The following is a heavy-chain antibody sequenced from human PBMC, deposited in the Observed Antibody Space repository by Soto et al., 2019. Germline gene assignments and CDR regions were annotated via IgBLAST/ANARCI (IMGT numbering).Heavy chain of an antibody. J-gene: IGHJ4*02. CDR3: ARDHPGSSHFDY. V-gene: IGHV4-59*01. Sequence: QVQLQESGPGLVRPSETLSLTCTVSGGSISGYYWRWIRQPPGKRLEWIGYIHYRGNTNYNPSLKSRVTMSVDMSKNQFSLKLSSVTAADTAIYYCARDHPGSSHFDYWGQGTLVTVSS. CDR2: IHYRGNT. CDR1: GGSISGYY. D-gene: IGHD3-10*01.